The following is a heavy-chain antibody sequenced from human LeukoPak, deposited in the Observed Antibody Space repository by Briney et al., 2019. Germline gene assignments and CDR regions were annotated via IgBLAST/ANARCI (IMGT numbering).Heavy chain of an antibody. CDR3: AKDYRYYYDSTGY. Sequence: PSETLSLTCTVSGGSISSYYWSWIRQPPGKGLEWVSAISGSGGSTYYADSVKGRLTISRDNSKNTLYLQMNSLRAEDTAVYYCAKDYRYYYDSTGYWGQGTLVTVSS. J-gene: IGHJ4*02. V-gene: IGHV3-23*01. CDR2: ISGSGGST. CDR1: GGSISSYY. D-gene: IGHD3-22*01.